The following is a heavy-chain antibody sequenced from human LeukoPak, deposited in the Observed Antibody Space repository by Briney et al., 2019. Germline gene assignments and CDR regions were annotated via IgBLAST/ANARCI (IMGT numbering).Heavy chain of an antibody. D-gene: IGHD3-9*01. CDR2: ISAYNGNT. CDR3: ARVYPSPDDILTGYYNGALDI. V-gene: IGHV1-18*01. CDR1: GYTFTSYG. Sequence: ASVKVACKASGYTFTSYGISWVRQAPGQGLEWMGWISAYNGNTNYAQKLQGRVTMTTDTSTSTAYMELRSLRSDDTAVYYCARVYPSPDDILTGYYNGALDIWGQGTMVTVSS. J-gene: IGHJ3*02.